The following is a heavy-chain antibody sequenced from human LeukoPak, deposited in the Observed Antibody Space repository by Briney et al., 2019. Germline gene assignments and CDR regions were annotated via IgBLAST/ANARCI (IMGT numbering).Heavy chain of an antibody. V-gene: IGHV4-34*01. J-gene: IGHJ3*02. CDR1: GGFFSGYY. Sequence: SETLSLTCAVYGGFFSGYYWSWIRQPPGKGLEWIGEINHSGSTNYNPSLKSRVTISVDTSKNQFSLKLSSVTAADTAVYYCARQPRGYFDWSTAPRAFDIWGQGTMVTVSS. CDR2: INHSGST. CDR3: ARQPRGYFDWSTAPRAFDI. D-gene: IGHD3-9*01.